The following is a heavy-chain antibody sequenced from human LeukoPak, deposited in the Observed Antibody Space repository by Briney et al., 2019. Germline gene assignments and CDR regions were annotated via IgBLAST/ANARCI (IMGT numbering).Heavy chain of an antibody. CDR3: ARERERSDWFDP. Sequence: GGSLRLSCAASGFTFSDYYMSWIRQAPGKGLEWVSYISSSGSTIYYADSVKRRFTISRDNAKNSLYLQMNSLRAEDTAVYYCARERERSDWFDPWGQGTLVTVSS. CDR1: GFTFSDYY. J-gene: IGHJ5*02. D-gene: IGHD5-24*01. CDR2: ISSSGSTI. V-gene: IGHV3-11*01.